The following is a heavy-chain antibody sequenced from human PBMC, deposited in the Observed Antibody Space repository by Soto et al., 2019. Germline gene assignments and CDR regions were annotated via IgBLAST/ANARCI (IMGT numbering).Heavy chain of an antibody. J-gene: IGHJ4*02. V-gene: IGHV1-69*01. CDR3: ARDSGYSSSWYRLPFDY. CDR2: IIPIFGTA. D-gene: IGHD6-13*01. CDR1: GGTFSSYA. Sequence: QVQLVQSGAEVKKPGSSVKVSCKASGGTFSSYAISWVRQAPGQGLEWMGGIIPIFGTANYAQKFQGRVTITADEATSADSMELSSLRSEDTAVYYCARDSGYSSSWYRLPFDYWGQGTLVTVSS.